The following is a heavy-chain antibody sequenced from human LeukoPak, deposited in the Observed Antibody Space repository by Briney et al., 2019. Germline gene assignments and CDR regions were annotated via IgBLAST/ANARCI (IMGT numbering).Heavy chain of an antibody. Sequence: SVKVSCKASGGTFSSYAISWVRQAPGQGLEWMGGIIPIFGTANYAQKFQGRVTITADEPTSPAYMELSSLRSEDTAVYYCAREGNPVETIKNYFDYWGQGTLVTVSS. CDR2: IIPIFGTA. D-gene: IGHD1-14*01. J-gene: IGHJ4*02. CDR3: AREGNPVETIKNYFDY. V-gene: IGHV1-69*13. CDR1: GGTFSSYA.